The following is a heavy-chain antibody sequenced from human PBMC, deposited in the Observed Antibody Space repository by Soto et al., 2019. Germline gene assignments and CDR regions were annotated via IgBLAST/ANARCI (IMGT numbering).Heavy chain of an antibody. CDR3: AIIGGINYFDY. D-gene: IGHD3-16*01. J-gene: IGHJ4*02. V-gene: IGHV3-30*03. CDR2: ISYDGSNK. Sequence: GGSLRLSCAASGFTFSSYGMHWVRQAPGKGLEWVAVISYDGSNKYYADSVKGRFTISRDNSKNTLYLQMNSLRAEDTAVYYCAIIGGINYFDYWGQGTLVTVSS. CDR1: GFTFSSYG.